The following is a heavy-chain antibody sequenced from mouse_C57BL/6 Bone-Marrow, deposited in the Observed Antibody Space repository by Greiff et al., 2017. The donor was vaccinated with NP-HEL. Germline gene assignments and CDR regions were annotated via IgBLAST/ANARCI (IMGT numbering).Heavy chain of an antibody. D-gene: IGHD1-1*01. V-gene: IGHV1-64*01. CDR3: ARPLYYYGSSYGFSY. J-gene: IGHJ3*01. Sequence: QVQLQQSGAELVKPGASVKLSCKASGYTFTSYWMHWVKQRPGQGIGWIGMIHPNSGSNNYNEKFKSKATLTVDKSSSSAYMQLSSLTSEDSAVYYCARPLYYYGSSYGFSYWGQGTLVTVSA. CDR1: GYTFTSYW. CDR2: IHPNSGSN.